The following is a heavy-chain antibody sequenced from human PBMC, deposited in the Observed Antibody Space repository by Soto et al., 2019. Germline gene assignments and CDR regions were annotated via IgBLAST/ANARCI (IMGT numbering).Heavy chain of an antibody. CDR3: AKTDCGGDCYYYYYYGMDV. D-gene: IGHD2-21*02. CDR2: ISAYNGNT. Sequence: ASVKVSCKASGYTFTSYGISWVRQAPGQGLEWMGWISAYNGNTNYAQKLQGRVTMTTDTSTSTAYMELRSLRSDDTAVYYCAKTDCGGDCYYYYYYGMDVWGQGTTVTVSS. V-gene: IGHV1-18*01. CDR1: GYTFTSYG. J-gene: IGHJ6*02.